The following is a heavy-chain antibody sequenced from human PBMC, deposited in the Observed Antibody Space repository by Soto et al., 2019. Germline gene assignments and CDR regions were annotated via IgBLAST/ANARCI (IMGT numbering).Heavy chain of an antibody. J-gene: IGHJ6*02. CDR2: IYYSGST. Sequence: QLLESGPGLVKPSETLSLTCTVSGGSISSSSYYWGWIRQPPGKGLEWIGSIYYSGSTYYNPSLKSRVTISVDTSKNQFSLKLSSVTAADTAVYYCAKGWDDYVFGMDVWGQGTTVTVSS. CDR1: GGSISSSSYY. D-gene: IGHD3-16*01. CDR3: AKGWDDYVFGMDV. V-gene: IGHV4-39*01.